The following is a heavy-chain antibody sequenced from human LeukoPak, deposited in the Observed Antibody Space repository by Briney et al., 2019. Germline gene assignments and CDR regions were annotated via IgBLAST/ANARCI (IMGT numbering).Heavy chain of an antibody. CDR1: GFTFSSYE. V-gene: IGHV3-48*03. D-gene: IGHD3-10*01. CDR2: ISSSGSTI. Sequence: GGSLRLSCAASGFTFSSYEMNWVRQAPGKGLEWVSYISSSGSTIYYADSVKGRFTISRDNAKNSLYLQMNSLRAEDTAVYYCARVGYYGSGSYFDYWGQGTLVTVSS. CDR3: ARVGYYGSGSYFDY. J-gene: IGHJ4*02.